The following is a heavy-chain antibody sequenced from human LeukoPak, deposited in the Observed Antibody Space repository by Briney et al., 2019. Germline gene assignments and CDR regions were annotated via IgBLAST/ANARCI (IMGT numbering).Heavy chain of an antibody. CDR2: ISDIGSI. V-gene: IGHV4-59*08. CDR1: GGSISSYY. J-gene: IGHJ4*02. D-gene: IGHD2-8*02. Sequence: PSETLSLTCTVSGGSISSYYWSWIRQPPGKGLEWIAYISDIGSINYNPSLTSRVTISLDTSKNQFSLNLSSVTAADTAVYYCAGHHPRNTVDFWGQGTLVTVSS. CDR3: AGHHPRNTVDF.